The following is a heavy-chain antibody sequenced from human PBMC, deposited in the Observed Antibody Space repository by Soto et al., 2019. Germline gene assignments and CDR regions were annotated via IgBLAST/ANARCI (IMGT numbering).Heavy chain of an antibody. CDR1: GDSISDYTW. J-gene: IGHJ4*01. CDR2: IHHSGT. Sequence: QVQLQESGPGLVAPSGTLSLTCAVSGDSISDYTWWSWVRQPPGRGLEWIGQIHHSGTRYNPPLDSRVTMSVDKSNNHFSLELNSVTAADTAVYYCAKHGGKFFDSWGHGTLVTVSS. V-gene: IGHV4-4*02. CDR3: AKHGGKFFDS. D-gene: IGHD2-15*01.